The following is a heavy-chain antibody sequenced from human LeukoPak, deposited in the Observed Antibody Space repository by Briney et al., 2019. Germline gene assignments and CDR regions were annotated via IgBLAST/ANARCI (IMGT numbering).Heavy chain of an antibody. V-gene: IGHV4-34*01. D-gene: IGHD5-18*01. Sequence: PSETLSLTRAVYGGSFSGYYWSWIRQPPGKGLEWIGEINHSGSTNYNPSLKSRVTISVDTSKNQFSLKLSSVTAADTAVYYCARLIQLWPKYYFDYWGQGTLVTVSS. J-gene: IGHJ4*02. CDR3: ARLIQLWPKYYFDY. CDR1: GGSFSGYY. CDR2: INHSGST.